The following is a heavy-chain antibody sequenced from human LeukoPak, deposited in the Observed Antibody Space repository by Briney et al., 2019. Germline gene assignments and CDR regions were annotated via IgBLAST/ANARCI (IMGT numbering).Heavy chain of an antibody. D-gene: IGHD1-26*01. CDR2: VTGSGGTT. V-gene: IGHV3-23*01. CDR3: TKDRVGASPHDAFDV. J-gene: IGHJ3*01. CDR1: GFTFSNYA. Sequence: GGSLRLSCAASGFTFSNYAMSWVRQAPGKGLNWVSAVTGSGGTTYYADSVRGRFTISRDNSKNTLYLQMNSLRAEDTAVYYCTKDRVGASPHDAFDVWGQGTMVTVSS.